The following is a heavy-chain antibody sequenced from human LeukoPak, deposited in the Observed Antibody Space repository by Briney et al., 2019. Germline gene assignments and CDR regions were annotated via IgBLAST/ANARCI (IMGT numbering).Heavy chain of an antibody. D-gene: IGHD4-17*01. CDR2: ISTYKGST. CDR3: ARDPYDYGIFPDY. V-gene: IGHV1-18*01. J-gene: IGHJ4*02. CDR1: GGTFSSYA. Sequence: ASVKVSCKASGGTFSSYAISWVRQAPGQGLEWMGWISTYKGSTKYAQKFQGRVTLTTDTSTTTAYMELRSLRSDDTAVYYCARDPYDYGIFPDYWGQGTLVTVSS.